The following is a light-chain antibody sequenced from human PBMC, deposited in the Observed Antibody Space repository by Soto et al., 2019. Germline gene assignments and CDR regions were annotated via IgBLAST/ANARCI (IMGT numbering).Light chain of an antibody. CDR1: SSNIGRNY. CDR3: ASWDDSLSGWV. Sequence: QSVLTQPPSASRTPGQRVTVSCSGSSSNIGRNYVSWYQQLPGTAPKRLIYNNDQRPSGVPDRFSGSKSGTSASLAVSGLRSEDEADYYCASWDDSLSGWVFGGGTKLTVL. V-gene: IGLV1-47*01. CDR2: NND. J-gene: IGLJ3*02.